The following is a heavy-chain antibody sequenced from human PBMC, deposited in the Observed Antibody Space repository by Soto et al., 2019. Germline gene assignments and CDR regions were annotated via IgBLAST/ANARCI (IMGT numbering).Heavy chain of an antibody. J-gene: IGHJ6*02. Sequence: GGSLRLSCAASGFTFSNAWMNWVRQAPGKGLEWVGRIKSKTDGGTTDYAAPVKGRFTISRDDSKNTLYLQMNSLKTEDTAVYYCTTSNYYDSSGYYYYYYYGMDVWGQGTTVTVS. D-gene: IGHD3-22*01. CDR1: GFTFSNAW. V-gene: IGHV3-15*07. CDR2: IKSKTDGGTT. CDR3: TTSNYYDSSGYYYYYYYGMDV.